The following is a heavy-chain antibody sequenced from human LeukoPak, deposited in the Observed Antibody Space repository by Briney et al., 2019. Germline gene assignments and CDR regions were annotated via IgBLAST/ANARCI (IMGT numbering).Heavy chain of an antibody. D-gene: IGHD1-26*01. Sequence: WVSAIGTAGDTFYPGSVKGRFTISRENAKNSLSLQMNSLRAQDTAVSYCVRQQTPHGNFDYWGQGTLVTVSS. V-gene: IGHV3-13*01. CDR2: IGTAGDT. J-gene: IGHJ4*02. CDR3: VRQQTPHGNFDY.